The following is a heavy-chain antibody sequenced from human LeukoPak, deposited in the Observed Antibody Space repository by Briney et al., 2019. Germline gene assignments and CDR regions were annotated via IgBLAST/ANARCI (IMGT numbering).Heavy chain of an antibody. Sequence: GGSLRLSXAASGFTVXXXXXXXXRQXXGXXLXWVSXIYSGGSTYXADSVKGRSTXXXXXXKNTLYLQMNSLRAEDTAVYYCARDLEGYFDYWGQGTLVTVSS. CDR1: GFTVXXXX. CDR2: IYSGGST. J-gene: IGHJ4*02. CDR3: ARDLEGYFDY. V-gene: IGHV3-53*01.